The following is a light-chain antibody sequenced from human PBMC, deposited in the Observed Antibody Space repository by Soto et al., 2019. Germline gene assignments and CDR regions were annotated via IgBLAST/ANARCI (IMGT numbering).Light chain of an antibody. J-gene: IGKJ5*01. CDR2: GAS. V-gene: IGKV3-15*01. CDR1: QGISRN. CDR3: KQYNTWPPFT. Sequence: EIVITQSPSTLSVSPEERATLSCSARQGISRNLAWYQQKPGQAPRLLILGASTRATGIPARFSGSGSGTEFTLTISSLQSEDFAVYYCKQYNTWPPFTFGQGRRLEIK.